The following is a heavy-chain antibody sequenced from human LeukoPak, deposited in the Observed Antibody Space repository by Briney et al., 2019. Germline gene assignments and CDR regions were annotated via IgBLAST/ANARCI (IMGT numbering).Heavy chain of an antibody. CDR2: IYPGDSDT. Sequence: GESLKISCKGSGYNFISYWIGWVRQMPGKGLEWMGIIYPGDSDTRYSPSFQGQVTISAVKSISTAYLQWSSLKASDTAIYYCARTNMPAREGTYFDYWGQGTLVTVSS. D-gene: IGHD6-6*01. CDR3: ARTNMPAREGTYFDY. CDR1: GYNFISYW. J-gene: IGHJ4*02. V-gene: IGHV5-51*01.